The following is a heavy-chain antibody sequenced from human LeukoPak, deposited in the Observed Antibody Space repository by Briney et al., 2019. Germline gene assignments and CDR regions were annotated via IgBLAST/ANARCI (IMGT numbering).Heavy chain of an antibody. J-gene: IGHJ3*02. V-gene: IGHV4-59*08. CDR2: VYNIAST. Sequence: SGTLSLTCTVSGASIRSYYRGWVRQPPGKGLEWIGYVYNIASTDYNPSLKSRLSMSIDTPNNRFPLKLTSVTAADTAMYYCARHRSVWYDFDIWGQGIMVTVSS. D-gene: IGHD2-8*02. CDR1: GASIRSYY. CDR3: ARHRSVWYDFDI.